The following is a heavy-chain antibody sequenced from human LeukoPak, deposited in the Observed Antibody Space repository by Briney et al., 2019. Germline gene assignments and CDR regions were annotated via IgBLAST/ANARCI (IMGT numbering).Heavy chain of an antibody. Sequence: GGSLRLSCAASGFIVSNTYMTWVRQAPGKGLEWVSGISSSGGSAYYANSVKGRFTISRDNSKNTLYLQMNSLRAEDTALYYCAKDQKYCSSSNCQLGPRGYYYYYGMDVWGQGTTVTVSS. CDR2: ISSSGGSA. CDR1: GFIVSNTY. V-gene: IGHV3-23*01. J-gene: IGHJ6*02. CDR3: AKDQKYCSSSNCQLGPRGYYYYYGMDV. D-gene: IGHD2-2*01.